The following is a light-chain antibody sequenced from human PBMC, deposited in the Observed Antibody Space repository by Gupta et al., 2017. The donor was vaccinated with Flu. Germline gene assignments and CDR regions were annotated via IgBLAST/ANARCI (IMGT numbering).Light chain of an antibody. Sequence: RVTLSCSGSNSNSGSNTVAWYQQLPGAAPKVLIYSDNQRPSGVPDRFSGSKSGSTASLGISGLESEDEADYYCAAGDDSLNGYVFGTGTKVTVL. CDR2: SDN. J-gene: IGLJ1*01. CDR3: AAGDDSLNGYV. V-gene: IGLV1-44*01. CDR1: NSNSGSNT.